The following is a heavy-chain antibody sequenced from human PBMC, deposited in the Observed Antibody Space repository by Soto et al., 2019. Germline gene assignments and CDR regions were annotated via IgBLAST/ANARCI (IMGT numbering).Heavy chain of an antibody. D-gene: IGHD1-1*01. J-gene: IGHJ4*02. CDR1: GYAFTTYG. CDR3: ARGRYGDY. CDR2: ISAHNGNT. Sequence: QVHLVQSGAEVKKPGAPVKVSCKGSGYAFTTYGITWVRQAPGQGLEWMGWISAHNGNTNYAQKLQGRVTVTRDTSTSTAYMELRRLRSDDTAVYYCARGRYGDYWGQGALVTVSS. V-gene: IGHV1-18*01.